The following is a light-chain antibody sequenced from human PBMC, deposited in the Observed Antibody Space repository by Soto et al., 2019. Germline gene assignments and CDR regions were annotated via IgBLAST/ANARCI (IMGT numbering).Light chain of an antibody. CDR2: GAS. CDR3: QQYGRSPHT. J-gene: IGKJ2*01. CDR1: QSVSSSY. V-gene: IGKV3-20*01. Sequence: EIVLTQSPGTLSLSPGERATLSCRASQSVSSSYLAWFQQKPGQAPSLLIYGASSRATGIPDRFSGSGSGTDFTLTISRLEPEDFAVYYCQQYGRSPHTFGQGTKLEIK.